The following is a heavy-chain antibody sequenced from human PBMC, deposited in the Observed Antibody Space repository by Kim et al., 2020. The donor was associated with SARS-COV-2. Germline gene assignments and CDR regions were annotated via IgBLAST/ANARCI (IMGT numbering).Heavy chain of an antibody. J-gene: IGHJ6*03. CDR2: IYYSGST. CDR3: ARILNEYQRQSLNHYYYYMDV. Sequence: SETLSLTCTVSGGSISSYYWSWIRQPPGKGLEWIGYIYYSGSTNYNPSLKSRVTISVDTSKNQLSLKLSSVTAADTAVYYCARILNEYQRQSLNHYYYYMDVWGKGTTVTVSS. CDR1: GGSISSYY. V-gene: IGHV4-59*01. D-gene: IGHD2-2*01.